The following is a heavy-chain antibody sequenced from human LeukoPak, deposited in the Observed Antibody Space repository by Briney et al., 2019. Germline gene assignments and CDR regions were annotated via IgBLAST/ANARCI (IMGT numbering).Heavy chain of an antibody. V-gene: IGHV4-4*07. J-gene: IGHJ4*02. CDR3: ERVGQGFGELFFDY. CDR1: GGSISSYY. D-gene: IGHD3-10*01. Sequence: NSSETLSLTCAVSGGSISSYYWSWIRQPAGKGLEWIGRIYTSGSTNYNPSLKSRVTMSVDTSKNQFSLKLSSVTAADTAVYYCERVGQGFGELFFDYWGQGTLVTVSS. CDR2: IYTSGST.